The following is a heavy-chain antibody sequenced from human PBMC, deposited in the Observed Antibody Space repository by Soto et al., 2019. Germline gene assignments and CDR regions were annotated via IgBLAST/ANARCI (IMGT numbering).Heavy chain of an antibody. D-gene: IGHD6-13*01. Sequence: PGKSLMISCQVSGYSFSSYWINWVRQMPGKGLEWMGRIDPSDSYTRYSPSFQGQVTISADKSISTAYLQWSSLKASDTAMYYCARPKYSSSWYEFDYWGQGTLVTVSS. J-gene: IGHJ4*02. CDR2: IDPSDSYT. CDR1: GYSFSSYW. V-gene: IGHV5-10-1*04. CDR3: ARPKYSSSWYEFDY.